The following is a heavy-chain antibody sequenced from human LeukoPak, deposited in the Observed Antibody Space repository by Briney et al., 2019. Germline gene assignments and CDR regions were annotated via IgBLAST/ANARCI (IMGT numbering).Heavy chain of an antibody. V-gene: IGHV3-48*03. Sequence: GGSLRLSCAASGFTFSNYEMNWVRQAPGKGLEWVSYISSSGSTMYYADSVKGRFTTSRDNAKNSLYLQVNSLRAEDTAVYYCARVPIYGFRSGYTCGYWGQGTLVTVSS. CDR1: GFTFSNYE. D-gene: IGHD3-3*01. CDR3: ARVPIYGFRSGYTCGY. CDR2: ISSSGSTM. J-gene: IGHJ4*02.